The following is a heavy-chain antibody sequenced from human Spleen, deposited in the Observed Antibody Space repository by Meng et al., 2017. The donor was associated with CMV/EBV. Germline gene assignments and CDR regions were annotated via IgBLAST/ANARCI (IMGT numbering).Heavy chain of an antibody. Sequence: FTFDDYGMSWVSQAPGKGLEWVSGINWNGGSTGYADSVKGRFTISRDNAKNSLYLQMNSLRAEDTALYYCARAVARARIYSSSSVPDYWGQGTLVTVSS. D-gene: IGHD6-6*01. CDR2: INWNGGST. J-gene: IGHJ4*02. V-gene: IGHV3-20*03. CDR1: FTFDDYG. CDR3: ARAVARARIYSSSSVPDY.